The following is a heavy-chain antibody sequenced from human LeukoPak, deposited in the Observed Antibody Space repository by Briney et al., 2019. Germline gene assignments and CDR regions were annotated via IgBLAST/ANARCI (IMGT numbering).Heavy chain of an antibody. V-gene: IGHV3-9*01. CDR3: ATEPHSTMVPGYAFDI. Sequence: GGSFRLSWSPSELTFEDNAIHGWGQPRGGGGKGVSGISCDSGKTVYAASVERPITISRDNAKNSVYLQMDSLRAEDTPLYYYATEPHSTMVPGYAFDIWGQGTMVTASS. J-gene: IGHJ3*02. CDR1: ELTFEDNA. CDR2: ISCDSGKT. D-gene: IGHD2-8*01.